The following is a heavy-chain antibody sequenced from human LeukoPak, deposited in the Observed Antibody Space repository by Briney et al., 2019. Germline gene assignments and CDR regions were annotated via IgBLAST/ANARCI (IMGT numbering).Heavy chain of an antibody. CDR3: ARDTYYYDSSGYYSSQGYYYYGMDV. CDR1: GFTFSSYA. D-gene: IGHD3-22*01. V-gene: IGHV3-30-3*01. Sequence: PGGSLRLSCAASGFTFSSYAMHWVRQAPGKGLEWVAVISYDGSNKYYADSVKGRFTISRDNSKNTLYLQMNSLRAEDTAVYYCARDTYYYDSSGYYSSQGYYYYGMDVWGQGTTVTVSS. CDR2: ISYDGSNK. J-gene: IGHJ6*02.